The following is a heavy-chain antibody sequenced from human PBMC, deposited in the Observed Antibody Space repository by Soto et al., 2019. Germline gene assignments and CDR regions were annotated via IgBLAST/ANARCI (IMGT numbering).Heavy chain of an antibody. D-gene: IGHD6-19*01. J-gene: IGHJ4*02. Sequence: QITLKESGPTLVKPTQTLTLTCTFSGFSLSSTRVAVDWIRQPPRKALEWLALIYWDDDKRYSPFLKSRLTITKDTSKNQVVLTMTNMDPVDTTSYYCAHSVVAGLGYYFDYWGQGTLVTVSS. CDR1: GFSLSSTRVA. CDR2: IYWDDDK. CDR3: AHSVVAGLGYYFDY. V-gene: IGHV2-5*02.